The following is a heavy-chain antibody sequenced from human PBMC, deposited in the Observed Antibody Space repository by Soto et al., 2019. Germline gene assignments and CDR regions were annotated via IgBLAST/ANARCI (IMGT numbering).Heavy chain of an antibody. CDR3: ARDRGVAPPVAGNTHYYYYMDV. V-gene: IGHV1-18*01. CDR2: ISAFNGNT. Sequence: QDQLVQSGAEVKKPGASVTVSCKASGYSFTNYGITWVRQAPGQGLEWLGWISAFNGNTHYAQKVQGRVTMTTDASTSTADMDLRSLRSDDTAVYYCARDRGVAPPVAGNTHYYYYMDVWGKGTTVTVSS. CDR1: GYSFTNYG. D-gene: IGHD6-19*01. J-gene: IGHJ6*03.